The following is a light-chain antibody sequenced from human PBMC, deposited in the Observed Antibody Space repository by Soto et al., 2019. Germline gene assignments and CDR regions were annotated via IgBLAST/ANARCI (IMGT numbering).Light chain of an antibody. Sequence: QSALTQPPSVSGSPGQSVTISCIGTSSDVGSYNRVSWYHQPPGTAPKLMISEVSNRPSGVPDRFSGSKSGNMASLTISGLQAEDEGDYYCSSYTSSSTFVFGGGTKVTVL. V-gene: IGLV2-18*02. CDR1: SSDVGSYNR. CDR3: SSYTSSSTFV. J-gene: IGLJ2*01. CDR2: EVS.